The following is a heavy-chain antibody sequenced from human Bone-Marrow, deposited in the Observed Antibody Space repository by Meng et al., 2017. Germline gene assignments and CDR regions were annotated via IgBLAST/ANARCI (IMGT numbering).Heavy chain of an antibody. D-gene: IGHD4-23*01. CDR2: ISSSSSYI. J-gene: IGHJ1*01. V-gene: IGHV3-21*01. CDR3: ARSVPMVLGNSGQGFQH. Sequence: GGSLRLSCAASGFTFSSYSMNWVRQAPGKGLEWVSSISSSSSYIYYADSVKGRFTISRDNAKNSLYLQMNSLRAEDTAVYYCARSVPMVLGNSGQGFQHWGQGTLVTGSS. CDR1: GFTFSSYS.